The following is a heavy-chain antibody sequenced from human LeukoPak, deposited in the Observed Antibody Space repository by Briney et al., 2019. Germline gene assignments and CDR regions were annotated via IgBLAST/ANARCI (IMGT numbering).Heavy chain of an antibody. J-gene: IGHJ6*04. CDR2: INSDGINT. V-gene: IGHV3-74*01. CDR1: ECTFSNYW. Sequence: GGSLRLSCAASECTFSNYWMHWVRQAPGKGLVWVSRINSDGINTSYADSVKGRFTISRDNAKNTLKLQMNSLRAEDTAVYYCARSLYYDFPLDVWGKGTTVTVSS. CDR3: ARSLYYDFPLDV. D-gene: IGHD3-3*01.